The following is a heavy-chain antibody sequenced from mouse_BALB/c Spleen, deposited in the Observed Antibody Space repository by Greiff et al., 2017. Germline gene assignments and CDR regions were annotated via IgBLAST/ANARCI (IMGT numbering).Heavy chain of an antibody. Sequence: EVQLQESGGGLVKPGGSLKLSCAASGFTFSDYYMYWVRQTPEKRLEWVATISDGGSYTYYPDSVKGRFTISRDNAKNNLYLQMSSLKSEDTAMYYCAKAYYRPYYYAMDYWGQGTSVTVSS. J-gene: IGHJ4*01. CDR1: GFTFSDYY. CDR3: AKAYYRPYYYAMDY. D-gene: IGHD2-14*01. V-gene: IGHV5-4*02. CDR2: ISDGGSYT.